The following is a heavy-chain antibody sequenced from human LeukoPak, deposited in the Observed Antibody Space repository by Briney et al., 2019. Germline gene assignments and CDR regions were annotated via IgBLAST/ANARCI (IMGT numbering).Heavy chain of an antibody. J-gene: IGHJ4*02. CDR1: GGSFSTYY. D-gene: IGHD2-15*01. Sequence: SETLSLTCTVSGGSFSTYYWNWIRQPAGKGLEWIGRIYTGGYTNYNPSVKSRVTMSVDTSKNQFSLKLSSVTAADTAVYYCATDCSGSSCYPAGFDYWGQGILVTVSS. CDR2: IYTGGYT. CDR3: ATDCSGSSCYPAGFDY. V-gene: IGHV4-4*07.